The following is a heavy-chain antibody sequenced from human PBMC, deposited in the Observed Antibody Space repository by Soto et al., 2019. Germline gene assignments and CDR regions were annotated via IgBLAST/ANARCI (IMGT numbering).Heavy chain of an antibody. CDR2: ISAHNGNT. V-gene: IGHV1-18*01. D-gene: IGHD1-1*01. Sequence: QVHLVQSGAEVKKPGASVKVSCKGSGYGFTTYGITWVRQAPGQGLEWMAWISAHNGNTNYAQKIQGRVTVTRATSTSTAYMELRSLRSDDTALFYWARGRYGDYWGQGALVTVSS. CDR3: ARGRYGDY. CDR1: GYGFTTYG. J-gene: IGHJ4*02.